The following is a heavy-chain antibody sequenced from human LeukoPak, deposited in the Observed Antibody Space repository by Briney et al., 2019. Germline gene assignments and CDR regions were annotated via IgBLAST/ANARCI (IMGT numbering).Heavy chain of an antibody. CDR3: ARDSTHDSHPGYYFDY. J-gene: IGHJ4*02. D-gene: IGHD2-15*01. Sequence: ASVTVSCKASGGTFSSYAISWVRQAPGQGLEWMGRIIPILGIANYAQKFQGRVTITADKSTSTAYMELSSLRSEDTAVYYCARDSTHDSHPGYYFDYWGQGTLVTVSS. V-gene: IGHV1-69*04. CDR2: IIPILGIA. CDR1: GGTFSSYA.